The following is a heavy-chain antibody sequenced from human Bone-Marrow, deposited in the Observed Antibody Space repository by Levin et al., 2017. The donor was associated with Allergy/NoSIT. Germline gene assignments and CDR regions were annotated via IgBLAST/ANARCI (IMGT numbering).Heavy chain of an antibody. D-gene: IGHD2-8*01. V-gene: IGHV1-18*01. J-gene: IGHJ3*02. CDR2: ISPYNGDT. Sequence: ASVKVSCKASGYTFTFYGISWVRQAPGQGLEWMGWISPYNGDTKYAQKFQGRVTMTTDTSTSTAYMELRSLRSDDTAVYYCAREMVETAADTFDIWGQGTMVTVSS. CDR3: AREMVETAADTFDI. CDR1: GYTFTFYG.